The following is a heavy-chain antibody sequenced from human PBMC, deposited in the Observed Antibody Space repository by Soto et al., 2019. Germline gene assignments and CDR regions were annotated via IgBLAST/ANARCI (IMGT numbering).Heavy chain of an antibody. V-gene: IGHV3-15*07. CDR2: IKSKTDGGKT. CDR1: GFTFSNAW. D-gene: IGHD4-17*01. Sequence: GGSLRLSCAASGFTFSNAWMNWVRQAPGKGLEWVGRIKSKTDGGKTEYDEPVKGRCTISRDDSKNTLYLQMNSLKTEDTAVYYCTTDSLRHDYWGQGTLVTVSS. CDR3: TTDSLRHDY. J-gene: IGHJ4*02.